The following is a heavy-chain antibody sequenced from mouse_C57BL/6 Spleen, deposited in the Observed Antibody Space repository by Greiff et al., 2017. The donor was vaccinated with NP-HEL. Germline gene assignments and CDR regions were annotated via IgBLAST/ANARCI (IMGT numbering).Heavy chain of an antibody. CDR1: GFSLTSYG. CDR2: IWRGGST. CDR3: AKEGITTVVDAMDY. D-gene: IGHD1-1*01. V-gene: IGHV2-5*01. Sequence: VHLVESGPGLVQPSQSLSITCTVSGFSLTSYGVHWVRQSPGKGLEWLGVIWRGGSTDYNAAFMSRLSITKDNSKSQVFFKMNSLQADDTAIYYCAKEGITTVVDAMDYWGQGTSVTVSS. J-gene: IGHJ4*01.